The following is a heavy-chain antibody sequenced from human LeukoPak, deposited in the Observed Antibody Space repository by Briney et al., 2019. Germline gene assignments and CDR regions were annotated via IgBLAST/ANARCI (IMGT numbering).Heavy chain of an antibody. J-gene: IGHJ6*03. V-gene: IGHV3-23*01. CDR3: AKGKGYYYYMDV. CDR1: GFTFRGYA. Sequence: QTGGSLRLSCAASGFTFRGYAMSWVRQAPGKGLEWVSGISGSGGATYYADSAKGRFSISRDNSKNTLYLQMNSLRAEDTALYYCAKGKGYYYYMDVWGKGTTVTVSS. CDR2: ISGSGGAT.